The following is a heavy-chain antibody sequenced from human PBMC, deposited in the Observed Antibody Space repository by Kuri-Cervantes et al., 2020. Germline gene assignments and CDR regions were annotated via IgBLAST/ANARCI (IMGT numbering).Heavy chain of an antibody. D-gene: IGHD6-13*01. CDR3: ASISQLESPFDY. CDR1: GGSISSGGYY. J-gene: IGHJ4*02. V-gene: IGHV4-31*01. Sequence: SETLSLTCTVSGGSISSGGYYWSWIRQHPGKGLEWIGYIYDSGSTYYNPFLKSLVTISVDTSKKQFSRKLSSVTAATTAVYYWASISQLESPFDYWGQGTLVTVSS. CDR2: IYDSGST.